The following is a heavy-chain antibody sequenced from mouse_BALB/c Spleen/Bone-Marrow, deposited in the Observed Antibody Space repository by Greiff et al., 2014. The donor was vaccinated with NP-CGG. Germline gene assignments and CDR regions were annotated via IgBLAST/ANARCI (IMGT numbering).Heavy chain of an antibody. J-gene: IGHJ2*01. D-gene: IGHD1-2*01. CDR1: GYTFTSYW. CDR2: INPSTGYT. Sequence: VQLQQSGAELAKPGASVRMSCKASGYTFTSYWMHWVKQRPGQGLEWIGYINPSTGYTEYNQKFKDKATLTADKSSSTAYMQLSSLTSEDSAVYYCARRETTALDYWGQGTTLTVFS. CDR3: ARRETTALDY. V-gene: IGHV1-7*01.